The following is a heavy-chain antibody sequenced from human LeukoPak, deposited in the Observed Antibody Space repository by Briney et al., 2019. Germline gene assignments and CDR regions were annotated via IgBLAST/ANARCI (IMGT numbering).Heavy chain of an antibody. Sequence: GGSLRLSCAASGFTVSSNHMSWVRQAPGKGLEWVSIIYSGGSTYYTDSVKGRFTISRDNSKNTLYLQMNSLRGEDTAVYYCARGSPLLPGHWGQGTLVTVSS. V-gene: IGHV3-53*01. CDR1: GFTVSSNH. J-gene: IGHJ4*02. CDR3: ARGSPLLPGH. D-gene: IGHD3-22*01. CDR2: IYSGGST.